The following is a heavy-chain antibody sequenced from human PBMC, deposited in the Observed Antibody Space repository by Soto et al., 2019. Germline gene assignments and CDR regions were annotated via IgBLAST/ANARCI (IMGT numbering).Heavy chain of an antibody. CDR1: GGPFSSHT. CDR3: ASPDFGDYWYFDL. Sequence: QDQLVQSGAEVKKPGSSVKVSCKAFGGPFSSHTFSWVRQAPGQRLEWMGRIIPALGTTTYAQKFQGRVTMTADDSVTTVYMELNSLRTEDTAVYYGASPDFGDYWYFDLWGRGTLVTVSS. CDR2: IIPALGTT. V-gene: IGHV1-69*08. D-gene: IGHD4-17*01. J-gene: IGHJ2*01.